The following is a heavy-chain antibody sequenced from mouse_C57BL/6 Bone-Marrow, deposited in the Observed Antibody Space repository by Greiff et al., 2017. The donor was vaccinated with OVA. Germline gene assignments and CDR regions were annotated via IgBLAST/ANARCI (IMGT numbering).Heavy chain of an antibody. CDR2: INPNYGTT. Sequence: VQLQQSGPELVKPGASVKISCKASGYSFTDYNMNWVKQSNGKSLEWIGVINPNYGTTSYNQKFNGKATLTVDQSSSTAYMQLNSLPSEDSAVYYIAFYYGSSYRYFDVWGTGTTVTVSS. D-gene: IGHD1-1*01. CDR1: GYSFTDYN. CDR3: AFYYGSSYRYFDV. V-gene: IGHV1-39*01. J-gene: IGHJ1*03.